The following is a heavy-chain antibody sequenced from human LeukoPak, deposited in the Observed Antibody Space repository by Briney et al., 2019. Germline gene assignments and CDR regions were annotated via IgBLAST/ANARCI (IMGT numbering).Heavy chain of an antibody. CDR1: GFTFSSYS. J-gene: IGHJ6*02. D-gene: IGHD4-17*01. CDR2: ISSSSSTI. Sequence: PGGSLRLSCAASGFTFSSYSMTWVRQAPGKGLEWVSYISSSSSTIYYADSVKGRFTISRDNAKNSLYLQMNSLRAEDTAVYYCARDDYGDYGSTKYYYYYYGMDVWGQGTTVTVSS. CDR3: ARDDYGDYGSTKYYYYYYGMDV. V-gene: IGHV3-48*04.